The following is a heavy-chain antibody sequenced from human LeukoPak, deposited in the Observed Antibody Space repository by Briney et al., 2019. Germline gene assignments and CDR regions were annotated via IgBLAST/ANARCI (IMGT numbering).Heavy chain of an antibody. CDR2: IWYDGSNK. V-gene: IGHV3-33*01. CDR3: ARGELELASWPHGVDY. J-gene: IGHJ4*02. CDR1: GFTFSSYG. D-gene: IGHD1-7*01. Sequence: GGSLRLSCAASGFTFSSYGMHWVRQAPGKGLEWVAVIWYDGSNKYYADSVKGRFTISRDNSKNTLYLQMNSLRAEDTAVYYRARGELELASWPHGVDYWGQGTLVTVSS.